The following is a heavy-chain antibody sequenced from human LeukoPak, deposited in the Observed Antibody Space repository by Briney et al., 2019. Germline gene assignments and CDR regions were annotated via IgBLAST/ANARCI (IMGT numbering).Heavy chain of an antibody. Sequence: ASVKVSCKASGYTFTSYYMHWVRQAPGQGLEWMGIINPGGGSTSYAQKFQGRVTMTRDTSTSTVYMELSSLRSEDTAVYYCARDGFYYDSSGYYPFDYWGQGTLVTVSS. V-gene: IGHV1-46*01. D-gene: IGHD3-22*01. CDR3: ARDGFYYDSSGYYPFDY. J-gene: IGHJ4*02. CDR1: GYTFTSYY. CDR2: INPGGGST.